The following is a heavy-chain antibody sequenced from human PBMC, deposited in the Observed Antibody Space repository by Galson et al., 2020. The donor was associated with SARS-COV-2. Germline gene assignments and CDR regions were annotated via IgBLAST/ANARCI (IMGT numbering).Heavy chain of an antibody. CDR3: ARDDPLTGASGYDGMDV. CDR1: GFTFSSYA. CDR2: ISYDGSNK. J-gene: IGHJ6*02. Sequence: GGSLRLSCAASGFTFSSYAMHWVRQAPGKGLEWVAVISYDGSNKYYADSVRGRFTISRDNSKNTLYLQMNSLRAEDTAVYYCARDDPLTGASGYDGMDVWGQGTTVTVSS. V-gene: IGHV3-30*14. D-gene: IGHD3-10*01.